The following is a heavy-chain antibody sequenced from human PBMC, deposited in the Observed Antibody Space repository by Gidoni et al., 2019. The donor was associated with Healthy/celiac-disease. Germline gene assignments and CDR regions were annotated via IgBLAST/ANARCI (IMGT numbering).Heavy chain of an antibody. CDR3: ARDIVVVPAANYYYYGMDV. D-gene: IGHD2-2*01. J-gene: IGHJ6*02. CDR2: ISSSSSTI. V-gene: IGHV3-48*02. CDR1: GFTFSSYS. Sequence: EVQLVESGGCLVQPGGSLRLSCAASGFTFSSYSMNWVRQAPGKGLEWVSYISSSSSTIYYADSVKGRFTISRDNAKNSLYLQMNSLRDEDTAVYYCARDIVVVPAANYYYYGMDVWGQGTTVTVSS.